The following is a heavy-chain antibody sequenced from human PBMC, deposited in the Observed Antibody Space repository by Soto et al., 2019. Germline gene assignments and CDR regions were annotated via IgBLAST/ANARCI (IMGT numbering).Heavy chain of an antibody. CDR2: ISGSGYSI. V-gene: IGHV3-23*01. J-gene: IGHJ4*02. Sequence: EVQLLESGEASVQPGGSVRLSCVVSGFAFSRYGMNWVRRAPGKGLEWVAHISGSGYSINYAESVKGRFTISRDNSKGTLYLQMNSLTVEDTALYYCSRFGPGADYWGQGTLVTVSS. CDR3: SRFGPGADY. CDR1: GFAFSRYG. D-gene: IGHD3-3*01.